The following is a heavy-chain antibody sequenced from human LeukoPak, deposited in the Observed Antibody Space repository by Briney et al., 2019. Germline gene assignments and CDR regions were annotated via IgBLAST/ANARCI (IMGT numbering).Heavy chain of an antibody. D-gene: IGHD6-13*01. Sequence: NPGGSLRLSCAASGFTFSDYYMSCIRQAPGKGLEWVSSISSSGSSTYYADSVKGRFTISRDNAKNTLYLQMNSLRAEDTAVYYCARAAAGTYGMDVWGKGTTVTVSS. J-gene: IGHJ6*04. CDR3: ARAAAGTYGMDV. CDR2: ISSSGSST. V-gene: IGHV3-11*04. CDR1: GFTFSDYY.